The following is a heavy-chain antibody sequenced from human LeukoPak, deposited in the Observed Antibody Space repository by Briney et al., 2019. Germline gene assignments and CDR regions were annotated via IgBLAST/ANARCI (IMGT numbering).Heavy chain of an antibody. CDR2: IIPILDLT. J-gene: IGHJ4*02. D-gene: IGHD3-22*01. V-gene: IGHV1-69*02. CDR1: GGTLSSYP. Sequence: SVKDSCKASGGTLSSYPVSWVRQAPGQGLELMGRIIPILDLTNYAQRFQGRVTITADTSTSTVYMELNSLRSEDTAVYYCASRYYDSSRYYQYYFDYWGQGTLVTVSS. CDR3: ASRYYDSSRYYQYYFDY.